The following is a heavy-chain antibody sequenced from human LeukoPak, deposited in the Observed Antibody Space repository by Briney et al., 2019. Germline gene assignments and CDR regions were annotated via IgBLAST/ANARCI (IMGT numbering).Heavy chain of an antibody. D-gene: IGHD4-17*01. Sequence: GGSLRLSCAASGFTFSSYGMHWVRQAPGKGLEWVAFTRYDGSNKYYADSVKGRFTISRDNAKNSLYLQMNSLRAEDTAVYYCARDAGDYREGYYYYYMDVWGKGTTVTISS. CDR2: TRYDGSNK. J-gene: IGHJ6*03. V-gene: IGHV3-30*02. CDR3: ARDAGDYREGYYYYYMDV. CDR1: GFTFSSYG.